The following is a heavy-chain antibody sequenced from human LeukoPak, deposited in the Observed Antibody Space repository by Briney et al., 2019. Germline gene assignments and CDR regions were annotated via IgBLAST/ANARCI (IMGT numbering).Heavy chain of an antibody. CDR1: GYSFTSYW. J-gene: IGHJ2*01. CDR3: ARQIAEVGTSRYLDI. D-gene: IGHD6-13*01. Sequence: PGESLKISCKGSGYSFTSYWIAWVRQMPGKGLEYMGVIYPDDSDTRYSPSFQGQVTISADKSISTAHLQWSSLKASDTAMYYCARQIAEVGTSRYLDIWGRGTLVTVSS. V-gene: IGHV5-51*01. CDR2: IYPDDSDT.